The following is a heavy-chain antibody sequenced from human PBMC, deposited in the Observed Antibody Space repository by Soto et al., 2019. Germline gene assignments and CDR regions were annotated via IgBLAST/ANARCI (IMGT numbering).Heavy chain of an antibody. CDR3: ARGTGYSSSWYWYYGMDV. CDR1: GGTFSSYA. Sequence: QVQLVQSGAEVKKPGSSVKVSCKASGGTFSSYAISWVRQAPGQGLEWMGGIIPIFGTANYAQKFQGRVTITADESTSTAYMELSSLRAEDTAVYYCARGTGYSSSWYWYYGMDVWGQGTTVTVSS. D-gene: IGHD6-13*01. CDR2: IIPIFGTA. J-gene: IGHJ6*02. V-gene: IGHV1-69*01.